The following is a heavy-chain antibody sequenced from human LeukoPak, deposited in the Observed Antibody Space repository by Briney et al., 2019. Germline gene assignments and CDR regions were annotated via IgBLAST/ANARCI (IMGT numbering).Heavy chain of an antibody. CDR1: GYSENFYG. D-gene: IGHD2-8*01. Sequence: GASVKVSCKTSGYSENFYGITWVRQVAGQGLEWMGWISAQHGRTEYAPNSQDRVTMTTDTSTSTAYMELRSLRSDDTAVYYCAGSLGYCTSNVCYLKYWGQGTLVTVSS. J-gene: IGHJ4*02. CDR2: ISAQHGRT. V-gene: IGHV1-18*01. CDR3: AGSLGYCTSNVCYLKY.